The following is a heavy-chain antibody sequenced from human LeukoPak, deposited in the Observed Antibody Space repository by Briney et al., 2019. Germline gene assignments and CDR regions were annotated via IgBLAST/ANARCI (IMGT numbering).Heavy chain of an antibody. J-gene: IGHJ6*04. CDR1: GFTFSSYW. D-gene: IGHD2-15*01. Sequence: QAGGSLRLSCAASGFTFSSYWMSWVRQAPGKGLEWVANIKQDGSEKYYVDSVKGRFTISRDNAKNSLYLQMNSLRAEDTAVYYCARDPDLGDIVDGMDVWGKGTTVTVSS. CDR3: ARDPDLGDIVDGMDV. CDR2: IKQDGSEK. V-gene: IGHV3-7*01.